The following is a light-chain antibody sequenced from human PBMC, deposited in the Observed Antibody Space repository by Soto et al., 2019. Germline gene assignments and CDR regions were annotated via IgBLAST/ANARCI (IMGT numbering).Light chain of an antibody. V-gene: IGKV3-15*01. CDR1: QGVNNN. CDR3: QQYNNWPLT. CDR2: GAS. J-gene: IGKJ4*01. Sequence: EISMKPSPTTLAVSPGERATPLCKASQGVNNNLAWYQQKPGPAPRLLIYGASTRATGIPARFSGSGSGTEFTVTISSLQSEDFAVYYCQQYNNWPLTFGGGTKVEIK.